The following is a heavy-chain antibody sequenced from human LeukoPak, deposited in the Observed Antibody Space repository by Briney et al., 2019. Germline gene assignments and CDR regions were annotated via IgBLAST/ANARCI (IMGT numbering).Heavy chain of an antibody. Sequence: GGSLRLSCAASGFTFTTYAMSWVRQAPGKGLEWVSAISGRGGTTYYADSVKGRFTISRDNSKNTVSLQMNRLRAEDTAVYYCAKVRGAVAITFLDYWGQGTLVTVSS. J-gene: IGHJ4*02. D-gene: IGHD3-22*01. CDR2: ISGRGGTT. V-gene: IGHV3-23*01. CDR1: GFTFTTYA. CDR3: AKVRGAVAITFLDY.